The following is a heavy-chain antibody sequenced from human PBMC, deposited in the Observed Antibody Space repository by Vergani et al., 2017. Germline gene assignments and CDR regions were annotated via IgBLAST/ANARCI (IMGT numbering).Heavy chain of an antibody. CDR1: GFTFSSYG. D-gene: IGHD4-23*01. CDR3: ARELADYGGSIDY. V-gene: IGHV3-33*01. Sequence: QVQLVESGGGVVQPGGSLRLSCAASGFTFSSYGMHWVRQAPGKGLEWVAVIWYDGSNKYYADSVKGRFTISRDNSKNTLYLQMNSLRAEDTAVYYWARELADYGGSIDYWGQGTLVTVSS. CDR2: IWYDGSNK. J-gene: IGHJ4*02.